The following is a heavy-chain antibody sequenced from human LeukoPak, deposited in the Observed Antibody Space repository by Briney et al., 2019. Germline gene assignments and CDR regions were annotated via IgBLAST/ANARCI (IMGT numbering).Heavy chain of an antibody. Sequence: PSETLSLTCTVSGGSMSRYYWSWIRQPPGKGLEWIGYIYYSGSTNYNPSLRSRVTISIDTSKNQFSLKLSSVTAADTAVYYCARDYCSSTRCYWDYWGQGTLVTVSS. V-gene: IGHV4-59*12. D-gene: IGHD2-2*01. J-gene: IGHJ4*02. CDR2: IYYSGST. CDR3: ARDYCSSTRCYWDY. CDR1: GGSMSRYY.